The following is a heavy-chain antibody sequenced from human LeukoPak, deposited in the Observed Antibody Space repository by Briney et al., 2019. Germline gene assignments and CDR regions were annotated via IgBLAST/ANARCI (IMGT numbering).Heavy chain of an antibody. D-gene: IGHD2-2*01. CDR2: IYTSGST. V-gene: IGHV4-4*07. J-gene: IGHJ6*03. Sequence: PSETLSLTCTVSGGSISSYYWSWIRQPAGKGLEWIGRIYTSGSTNYNPSLKSRVTMSVDTSKNQFSLKLSSVTAADTAVYYCARDNIVVVPAAISLYYYYYYMDVWGTGTTVTVSS. CDR3: ARDNIVVVPAAISLYYYYYYMDV. CDR1: GGSISSYY.